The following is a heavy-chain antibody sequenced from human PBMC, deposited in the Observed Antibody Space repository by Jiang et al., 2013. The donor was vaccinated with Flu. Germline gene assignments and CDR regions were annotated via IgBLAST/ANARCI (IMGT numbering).Heavy chain of an antibody. Sequence: TVSGGSISSITYNWGWIRQPPGKGLEWIGSIYYSGSTYYNPSLKSRVSISVDTSKTQSSLKLRSVTAADTAVYYCASPLDLGSGWSRYFQHWGQGTLVTVSS. D-gene: IGHD6-19*01. CDR1: GGSISSITYN. J-gene: IGHJ1*01. V-gene: IGHV4-39*01. CDR2: IYYSGST. CDR3: ASPLDLGSGWSRYFQH.